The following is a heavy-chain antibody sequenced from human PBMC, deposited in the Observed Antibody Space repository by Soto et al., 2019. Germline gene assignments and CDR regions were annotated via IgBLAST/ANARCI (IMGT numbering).Heavy chain of an antibody. V-gene: IGHV4-34*01. CDR1: GGSFSGYY. J-gene: IGHJ6*02. CDR3: ARGLGSGSYYNVRYYYYYGMDV. Sequence: SETLSLTCAVYGGSFSGYYWSWIRQPPGKGLEWIGEINHSGSTNYNPSLKSRVTISVDTSKNQFSLKLSSVTAADTAVYYCARGLGSGSYYNVRYYYYYGMDVWGQGTTVTVSS. D-gene: IGHD3-10*01. CDR2: INHSGST.